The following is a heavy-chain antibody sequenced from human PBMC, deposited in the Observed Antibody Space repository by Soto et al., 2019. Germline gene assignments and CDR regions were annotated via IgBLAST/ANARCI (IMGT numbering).Heavy chain of an antibody. CDR3: ARSRTYGGNSFDY. CDR2: IHPADSDT. CDR1: GYSFTSYW. J-gene: IGHJ4*02. Sequence: GESLKISCSTSGYSFTSYWIGWVRQMPGKGLEWMGIIHPADSDTRYSPSFQGQVTISADKSISTAYLQWSSLKASDTAIYYCARSRTYGGNSFDYWGQGTLVTV. D-gene: IGHD2-15*01. V-gene: IGHV5-51*01.